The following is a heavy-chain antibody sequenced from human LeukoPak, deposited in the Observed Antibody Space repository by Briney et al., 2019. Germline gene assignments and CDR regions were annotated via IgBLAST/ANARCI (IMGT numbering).Heavy chain of an antibody. CDR3: ARDRRAYYDFWSGYYTYYYYYGMDV. D-gene: IGHD3-3*01. CDR1: GFTFSSYG. J-gene: IGHJ6*02. V-gene: IGHV3-33*08. CDR2: IWYDGSNK. Sequence: PGRSLRLSCAASGFTFSSYGMHWVRQAPGKGLEWVAVIWYDGSNKYYADSVKGRFTISRDNSKNTLYLQMNSLRAEDTAVYYCARDRRAYYDFWSGYYTYYYYYGMDVWGQGTTVTVSS.